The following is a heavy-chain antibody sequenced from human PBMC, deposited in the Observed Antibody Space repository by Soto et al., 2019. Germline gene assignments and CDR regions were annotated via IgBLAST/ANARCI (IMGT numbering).Heavy chain of an antibody. D-gene: IGHD2-2*01. J-gene: IGHJ4*02. V-gene: IGHV3-30-3*01. CDR1: GFTFSSYA. Sequence: GGSLRLSCAASGFTFSSYAMHWVRQAPGKGLEWVAVISYDGSNKYYADSVKGRFTISRDNSKNTLYLQMNSLRAEDTAVYYCARDGRGPMPNYWGQGTLVTVSS. CDR3: ARDGRGPMPNY. CDR2: ISYDGSNK.